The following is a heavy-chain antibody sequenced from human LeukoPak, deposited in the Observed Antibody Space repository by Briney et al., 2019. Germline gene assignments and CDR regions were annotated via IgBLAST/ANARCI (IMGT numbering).Heavy chain of an antibody. J-gene: IGHJ3*02. CDR2: ISSSGSTI. CDR1: GFTFSDYY. CDR3: ARLPDYYDSSGYHYDAFDI. Sequence: GGSLRLSCAASGFTFSDYYMSWIRQAPGKGLEWVSYISSSGSTIYYADSVKGRFTISRDNAKNSLYLQMNSLRAEDTAVYYCARLPDYYDSSGYHYDAFDIWGRGTMVTVSS. D-gene: IGHD3-22*01. V-gene: IGHV3-11*01.